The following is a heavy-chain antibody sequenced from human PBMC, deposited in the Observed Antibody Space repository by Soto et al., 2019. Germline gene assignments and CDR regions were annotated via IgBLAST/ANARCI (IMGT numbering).Heavy chain of an antibody. J-gene: IGHJ5*02. CDR2: ISGSGGST. Sequence: GGSLRLSCAASGFTFSSYAMSWVRQAPGKGLEWVSAISGSGGSTYYADSVKGRFTISRDNSKNTLYLQMNSLRAEDTAVYYCATNPYDSSGYYNWFDPWGQGTLLTVS. V-gene: IGHV3-23*01. CDR1: GFTFSSYA. D-gene: IGHD3-22*01. CDR3: ATNPYDSSGYYNWFDP.